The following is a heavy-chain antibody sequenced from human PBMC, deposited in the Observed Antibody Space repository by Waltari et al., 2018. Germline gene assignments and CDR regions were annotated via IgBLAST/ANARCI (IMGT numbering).Heavy chain of an antibody. Sequence: QVQLQESGPGLVKPSETLSLTCTVSGGSISSHYWSWIRQPPGKGLEWIGYIYYSGSTNYNPSLKSRVTISVDTSKNQFSLKLSSVTAADTAVYYCARDRGLVKAFDIWGQGTMVTVSS. V-gene: IGHV4-59*11. CDR3: ARDRGLVKAFDI. D-gene: IGHD6-19*01. CDR1: GGSISSHY. CDR2: IYYSGST. J-gene: IGHJ3*02.